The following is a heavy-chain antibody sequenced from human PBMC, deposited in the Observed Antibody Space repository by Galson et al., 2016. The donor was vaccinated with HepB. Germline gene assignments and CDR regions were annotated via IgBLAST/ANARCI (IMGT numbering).Heavy chain of an antibody. V-gene: IGHV3-30*04. CDR2: MSIDGRNT. CDR1: GLTFSTDA. D-gene: IGHD3-22*01. CDR3: ARDHGYYDTSGYWVDRGPLDL. J-gene: IGHJ5*02. Sequence: SLRLSCAASGLTFSTDALHWVRQAPGKGLEWVTFMSIDGRNTYYADSVKGRFTNSRDRSKSTLYLQMNSLRVDDTAIYYCARDHGYYDTSGYWVDRGPLDLWGQGTLVTVSS.